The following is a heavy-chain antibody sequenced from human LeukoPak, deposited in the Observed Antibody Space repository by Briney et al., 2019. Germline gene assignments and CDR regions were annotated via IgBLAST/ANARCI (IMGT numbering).Heavy chain of an antibody. Sequence: SETLSLTCSVSDDSITMYYWTWIRQPPGKGLEWIGYVDHTGSTNFNPSLNGRVSISRDTTKNLFSLRLRSVTAADTAVYFCARGRVSSGTWYSTYYYYFYMDVWGKGTTVTVSS. D-gene: IGHD1-1*01. CDR1: DDSITMYY. CDR3: ARGRVSSGTWYSTYYYYFYMDV. CDR2: VDHTGST. V-gene: IGHV4-59*01. J-gene: IGHJ6*03.